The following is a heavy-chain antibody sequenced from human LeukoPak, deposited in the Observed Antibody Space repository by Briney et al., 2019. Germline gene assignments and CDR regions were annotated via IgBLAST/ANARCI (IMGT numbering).Heavy chain of an antibody. CDR1: GFTFDDYG. CDR3: AKGGRYSSGWYPFDY. CDR2: ISWDGDST. Sequence: GGSLRLSCAASGFTFDDYGMHWVRQTPGKGLQWVSLISWDGDSTYYADSVKGRFTISRDNNKNSLYLQMNSLRAEDTALYYCAKGGRYSSGWYPFDYWGQGTLVTVSS. D-gene: IGHD6-19*01. V-gene: IGHV3-43D*03. J-gene: IGHJ4*02.